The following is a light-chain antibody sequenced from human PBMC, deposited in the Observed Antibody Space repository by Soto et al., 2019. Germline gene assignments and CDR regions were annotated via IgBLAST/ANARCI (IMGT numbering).Light chain of an antibody. J-gene: IGLJ1*01. CDR1: SSDVGSYNL. CDR2: EVS. CDR3: CSYAGRSTFYV. Sequence: QSVLTQPASVSGSPGQSITISCTGTSSDVGSYNLVSWYQQHPGKAPKLMTYEVSKWPSGVSNRFSGSKSGNTASLTISGLQAEDEADYYCCSYAGRSTFYVFGTGTKVTVL. V-gene: IGLV2-23*02.